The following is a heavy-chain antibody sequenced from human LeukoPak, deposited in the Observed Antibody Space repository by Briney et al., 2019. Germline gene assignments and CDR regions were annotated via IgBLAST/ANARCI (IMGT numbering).Heavy chain of an antibody. CDR1: GGPISSHY. CDR3: ARDLSVSGQLLSTSAFDI. D-gene: IGHD3-10*01. CDR2: ILYSGST. Sequence: SETLSLTCFVSGGPISSHYWSWIRQPPGKGLEWIGYILYSGSTKYNPSLRSRAAISIGTSKNQFSLKLTSVTAADTAVYYCARDLSVSGQLLSTSAFDIWGQGTMVTVSS. J-gene: IGHJ3*02. V-gene: IGHV4-59*11.